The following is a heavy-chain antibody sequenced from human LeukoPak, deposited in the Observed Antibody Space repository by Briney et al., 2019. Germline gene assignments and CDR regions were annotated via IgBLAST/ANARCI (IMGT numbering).Heavy chain of an antibody. J-gene: IGHJ4*02. CDR3: ASSDYYDSIVAD. CDR1: GFTFSSYE. D-gene: IGHD3-22*01. V-gene: IGHV3-48*03. Sequence: GRSLRLSCAASGFTFSSYEMNWVRQAPGKGLEWVSYISSSGSTIYYADSVKGRFTISRDNAKNSLYLQMNSLRAEDTAVYYCASSDYYDSIVADWGQGTLVTVSS. CDR2: ISSSGSTI.